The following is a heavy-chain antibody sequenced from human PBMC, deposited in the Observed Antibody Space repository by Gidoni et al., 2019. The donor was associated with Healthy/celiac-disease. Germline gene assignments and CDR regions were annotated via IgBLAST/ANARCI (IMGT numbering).Heavy chain of an antibody. CDR3: ARGWTLGGSHFDY. Sequence: EVQLVESGGNLVQPGGSLRLSCAASGFTFSNYEMNWVRQAPGKGLAWFSYITGSGSGIYYAESVKGRFTTSRDNAKNSLYLQMDSLRAEDTAVYFCARGWTLGGSHFDYWGQGTLVTVSS. J-gene: IGHJ4*02. D-gene: IGHD3-16*01. CDR2: ITGSGSGI. V-gene: IGHV3-48*03. CDR1: GFTFSNYE.